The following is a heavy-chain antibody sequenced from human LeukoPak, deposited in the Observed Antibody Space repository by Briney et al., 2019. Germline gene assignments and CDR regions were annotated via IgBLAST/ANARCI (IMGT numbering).Heavy chain of an antibody. CDR3: AHIRPSNYFDP. V-gene: IGHV2-5*01. D-gene: IGHD2-8*01. Sequence: SGPTLVNATQTLTLTCSFSGFSLSTTGVGLGWIRQPPGKALEWLALFYWNGDQRYNPSLKNRLTITKHTSTNHVVLTMTNMDPVDTATYFCAHIRPSNYFDPWGQGAQVTVSS. CDR1: GFSLSTTGVG. CDR2: FYWNGDQ. J-gene: IGHJ5*02.